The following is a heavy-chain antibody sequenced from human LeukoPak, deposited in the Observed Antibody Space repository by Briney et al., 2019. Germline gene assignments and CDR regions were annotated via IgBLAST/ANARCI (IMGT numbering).Heavy chain of an antibody. CDR2: ISTDGSGT. Sequence: GGSLRLSCAASGFTFSIFAMHWVRQAPGKGLEYVSAISTDGSGTYYANSVKGRFTISRDNSKNTPYLQMGSLRPEDMAVYYCARWGSTSCYDYWGQGTLVTVSS. J-gene: IGHJ4*02. CDR1: GFTFSIFA. CDR3: ARWGSTSCYDY. D-gene: IGHD2-2*01. V-gene: IGHV3-64*01.